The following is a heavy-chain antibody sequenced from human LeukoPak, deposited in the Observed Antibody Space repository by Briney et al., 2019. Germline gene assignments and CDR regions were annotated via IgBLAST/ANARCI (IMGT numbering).Heavy chain of an antibody. CDR1: GFTFSSYW. CDR2: IKQNGSEK. J-gene: IGHJ4*02. V-gene: IGHV3-7*01. Sequence: GGSLRLSCAASGFTFSSYWMSWVRQAPGKGLEWVANIKQNGSEKYYVDSVKGRFTISRDNAKNSLYLQMNSLRAEDTAVYYCARESAEGIAVAGLDCWGQGTLVTVSS. CDR3: ARESAEGIAVAGLDC. D-gene: IGHD6-19*01.